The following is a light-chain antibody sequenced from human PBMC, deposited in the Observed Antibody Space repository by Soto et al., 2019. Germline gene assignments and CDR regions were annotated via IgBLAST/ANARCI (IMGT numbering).Light chain of an antibody. V-gene: IGKV3-15*01. Sequence: EIVMTQSPATLSVSPGERATLSCRASQSVSSYLAWYQQRPGQAPRLLISGASTRATGIPARFSGSGSGTDFTLTISSLQSEDFAVYYCQQYANWPPWTFGQGTKVAIQ. J-gene: IGKJ1*01. CDR3: QQYANWPPWT. CDR1: QSVSSY. CDR2: GAS.